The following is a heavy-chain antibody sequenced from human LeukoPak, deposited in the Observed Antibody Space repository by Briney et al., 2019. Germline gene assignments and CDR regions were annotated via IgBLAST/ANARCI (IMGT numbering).Heavy chain of an antibody. V-gene: IGHV3-48*01. CDR1: GSTFSSYS. Sequence: PGGSLRLSCAASGSTFSSYSMNWVRQAPGKGLEWVSYISSSSSTIYYADSVKGRFTISRDNAKNSLYLQMNSLRAEDTAVYYCARALDCSGGSCSVDFDYWGQGTLVTVSS. CDR3: ARALDCSGGSCSVDFDY. D-gene: IGHD2-15*01. CDR2: ISSSSSTI. J-gene: IGHJ4*02.